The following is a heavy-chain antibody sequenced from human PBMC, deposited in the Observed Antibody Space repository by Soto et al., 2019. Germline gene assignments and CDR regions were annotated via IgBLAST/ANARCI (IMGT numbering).Heavy chain of an antibody. CDR1: GGTFSNSA. J-gene: IGHJ6*02. D-gene: IGHD1-1*01. V-gene: IGHV1-69*12. CDR3: ARDNDRLQIGVNYHYILDV. Sequence: QVHLEQSGPEVKKPGSSVKVSCKASGGTFSNSAISWVRQAPRQGLEWMGGIMPIFRTPDYAQKFQGRGTITADESTSTAYMELSGLRSDDTAVDYCARDNDRLQIGVNYHYILDVWGQGTTGTVSS. CDR2: IMPIFRTP.